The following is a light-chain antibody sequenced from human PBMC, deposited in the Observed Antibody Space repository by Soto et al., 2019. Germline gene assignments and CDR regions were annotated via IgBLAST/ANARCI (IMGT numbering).Light chain of an antibody. CDR2: EVS. CDR1: SSDVGGYNY. CDR3: SSYTSSSTRV. V-gene: IGLV2-14*01. J-gene: IGLJ3*02. Sequence: QSALTQPASVSGSPGQSITISCTGTSSDVGGYNYVSWYQQHPGKAPKLMIYEVSNRPSGVSNRFSGSKSGNTASLTISGLQAEDEADYYGSSYTSSSTRVLGGGTKRTVL.